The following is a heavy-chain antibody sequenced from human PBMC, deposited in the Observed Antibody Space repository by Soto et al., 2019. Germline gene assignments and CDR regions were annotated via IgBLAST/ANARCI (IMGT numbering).Heavy chain of an antibody. Sequence: SETLSLTCAFYVGSFSGYYWSWIRQPPGKGLEWIGEINHSGSTNYNPSLKSRVTISVDTSKNQFSLKLSSVTAADTAVYYCARGRVDTAMVLLEYWGQGTLVRVSS. D-gene: IGHD5-18*01. CDR3: ARGRVDTAMVLLEY. CDR1: VGSFSGYY. J-gene: IGHJ4*02. V-gene: IGHV4-34*01. CDR2: INHSGST.